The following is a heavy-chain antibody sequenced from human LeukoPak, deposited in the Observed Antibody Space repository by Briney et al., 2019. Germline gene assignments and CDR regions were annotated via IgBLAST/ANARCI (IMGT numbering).Heavy chain of an antibody. CDR2: ISGSGGST. Sequence: PGGSLRLSCAASGFTFSSYAMSWVRQAPGKGLEWVSAISGSGGSTYYVDSVKGRFTISRDNSKNTLYLQMNSLRAEDTAVYYCAKVIGLLWFGDPSDYWGQGTLVTVSS. J-gene: IGHJ4*02. CDR1: GFTFSSYA. CDR3: AKVIGLLWFGDPSDY. V-gene: IGHV3-23*01. D-gene: IGHD3-10*01.